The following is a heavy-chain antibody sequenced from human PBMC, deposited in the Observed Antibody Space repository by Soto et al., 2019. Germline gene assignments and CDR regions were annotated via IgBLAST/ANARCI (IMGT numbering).Heavy chain of an antibody. V-gene: IGHV3-74*01. CDR3: ARDPGQWLVLGSLNSGESNDY. CDR2: IKSDGSST. Sequence: GGSLRLSCAASGFTFSSYWMHWVRQAPGKGLVWVSRIKSDGSSTSYADSVKGRFTISRDNAKNTLYLQMNSLRAEDTAVYYCARDPGQWLVLGSLNSGESNDYWGQGTLVTVSS. D-gene: IGHD6-19*01. CDR1: GFTFSSYW. J-gene: IGHJ4*02.